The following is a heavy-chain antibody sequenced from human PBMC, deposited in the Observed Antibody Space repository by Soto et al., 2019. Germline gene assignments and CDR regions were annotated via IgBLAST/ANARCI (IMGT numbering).Heavy chain of an antibody. D-gene: IGHD6-13*01. Sequence: QVQLQESGPGLVKPSETLSLTCTVSGGSINSYYWSWIRQPPGKGLEWIGYIFYIGSTNYNPSLKSRVTTSVDTSKNQFSRNLSSVPAADTAVYYCARLSRGAAAGFDYWGQGTLVTVSS. CDR2: IFYIGST. CDR3: ARLSRGAAAGFDY. CDR1: GGSINSYY. V-gene: IGHV4-59*08. J-gene: IGHJ4*02.